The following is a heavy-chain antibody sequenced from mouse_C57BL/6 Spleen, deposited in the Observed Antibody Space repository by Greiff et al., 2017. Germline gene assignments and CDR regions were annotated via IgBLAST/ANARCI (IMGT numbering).Heavy chain of an antibody. CDR1: GFTFSDYG. CDR3: TRESNYFDY. D-gene: IGHD1-3*01. V-gene: IGHV5-17*01. Sequence: EVQLVESGGGLMKPGGSLKLSCAASGFTFSDYGMHWVRQAPEKGLEGVAYISSGSSTIYYAATVQGRFTTSSDNAKNTLFLQITILSSEDTAMYYCTRESNYFDYWGQGTTLTVSS. J-gene: IGHJ2*01. CDR2: ISSGSSTI.